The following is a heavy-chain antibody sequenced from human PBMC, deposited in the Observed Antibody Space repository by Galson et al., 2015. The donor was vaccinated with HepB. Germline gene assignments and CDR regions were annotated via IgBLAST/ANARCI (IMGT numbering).Heavy chain of an antibody. J-gene: IGHJ2*01. CDR1: GFTFSSYS. CDR2: ISSSSSYI. D-gene: IGHD2/OR15-2a*01. V-gene: IGHV3-21*04. CDR3: TRLQSTSDWCFDL. Sequence: SLRLSCAASGFTFSSYSMNWVRQAPGKGLEWVSSISSSSSYIYYADSVKGRFTISRDNAKNSLYLQLISLKTDDTAVYYCTRLQSTSDWCFDLWGRGTLVIVSS.